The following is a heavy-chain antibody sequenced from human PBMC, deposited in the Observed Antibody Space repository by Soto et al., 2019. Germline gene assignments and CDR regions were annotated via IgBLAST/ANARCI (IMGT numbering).Heavy chain of an antibody. CDR3: ARGAKGDYYYYYMDV. D-gene: IGHD3-16*01. Sequence: SETLSLTCTVSGGSISSYYWSWIRQPPWKGLEWIGYIYYSGSTNYNPSLKSRVTISVDTSKNQFSLKLSSVTAADTAVYYRARGAKGDYYYYYMDVWGQGTTVTVSS. CDR2: IYYSGST. CDR1: GGSISSYY. V-gene: IGHV4-59*08. J-gene: IGHJ6*03.